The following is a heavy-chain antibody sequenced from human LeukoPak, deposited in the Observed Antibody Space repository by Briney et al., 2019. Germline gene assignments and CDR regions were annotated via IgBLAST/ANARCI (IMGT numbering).Heavy chain of an antibody. D-gene: IGHD5-24*01. CDR3: AKRQTWLQRYYFDY. V-gene: IGHV3-30*18. J-gene: IGHJ4*02. CDR2: ISYDGSNT. Sequence: PGGSLRLSCAASGFTFRSYGIHWVRQAPGKGLEWVAVISYDGSNTYYADSVKGRFTISRDNSKNTLYLQMNSLRAEDTAVYYCAKRQTWLQRYYFDYWGQGTLVIVSS. CDR1: GFTFRSYG.